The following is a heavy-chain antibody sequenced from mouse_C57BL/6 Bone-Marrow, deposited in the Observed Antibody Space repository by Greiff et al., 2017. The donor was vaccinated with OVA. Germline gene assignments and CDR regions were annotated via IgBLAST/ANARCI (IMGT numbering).Heavy chain of an antibody. D-gene: IGHD2-3*01. CDR1: GYTFTSYW. CDR3: EREGVYDGYYVECAY. CDR2: IDPSDSET. Sequence: QVQLQQPGAELVRPGSSVKLSCKASGYTFTSYWMHWVKQRPIQGLEWIGNIDPSDSETHYNQKFKDKATLTVDKSSSTAYMQLSSLTSEDSAVYYCEREGVYDGYYVECAYWGQGTLVTVSA. V-gene: IGHV1-52*01. J-gene: IGHJ3*01.